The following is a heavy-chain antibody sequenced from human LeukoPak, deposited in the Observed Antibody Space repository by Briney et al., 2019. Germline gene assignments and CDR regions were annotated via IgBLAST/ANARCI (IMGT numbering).Heavy chain of an antibody. V-gene: IGHV3-23*01. CDR2: ISGSSGTA. CDR3: AKDRGYGGNSALDY. J-gene: IGHJ4*02. Sequence: PGASLRLSCATSGFTFSSYGMSWVRQAPGKGLEWVSAISGSSGTAYYADSVKGRFTISRDNSKNTLYLQMNSLRAEDTAVYYCAKDRGYGGNSALDYWGQGTLVIVSS. D-gene: IGHD4-23*01. CDR1: GFTFSSYG.